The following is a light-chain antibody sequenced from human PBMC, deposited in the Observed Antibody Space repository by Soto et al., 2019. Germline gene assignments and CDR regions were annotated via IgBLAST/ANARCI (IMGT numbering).Light chain of an antibody. CDR3: CSYAGSYTYV. CDR1: SSDVGGYEY. CDR2: DVS. J-gene: IGLJ1*01. V-gene: IGLV2-11*01. Sequence: QSALTQPRSVSGSPGQSVTISSTGTSSDVGGYEYVSWYQQHPGKAPKVMIYDVSKRPSGVPDRFSGSKSGNTASLTITGLQAEDEADYHCCSYAGSYTYVFGTGTKLTVL.